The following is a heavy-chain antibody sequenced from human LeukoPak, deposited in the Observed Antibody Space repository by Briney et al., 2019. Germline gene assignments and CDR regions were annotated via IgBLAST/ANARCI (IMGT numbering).Heavy chain of an antibody. CDR3: ARHDPLGSYYNDFDY. V-gene: IGHV1-46*01. CDR1: GYTFTSYY. J-gene: IGHJ4*02. Sequence: ASVKVSCKASGYTFTSYYMHWVRQAPGQGLEWMGIINPSGGSTSYAQKFQGRVTMTRDTSASTVYMELSSLRSEDTAVYYCARHDPLGSYYNDFDYWGQGTLVTVSS. D-gene: IGHD3-10*01. CDR2: INPSGGST.